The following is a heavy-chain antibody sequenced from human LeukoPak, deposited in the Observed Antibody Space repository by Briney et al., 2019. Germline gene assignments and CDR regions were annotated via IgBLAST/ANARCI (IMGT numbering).Heavy chain of an antibody. J-gene: IGHJ6*02. CDR1: GFTLSDYS. Sequence: GGSLRLSCAASGFTLSDYSMNWVRQAPGKGLEWVSSISSRSRYIFYADSVKGRFTISRDNAKNSLYLQMNSLRAEDTAVYYCTRVGYGSGSSPNYYCYGMDVWGQGTTVTVSS. D-gene: IGHD3-10*01. CDR3: TRVGYGSGSSPNYYCYGMDV. V-gene: IGHV3-21*01. CDR2: ISSRSRYI.